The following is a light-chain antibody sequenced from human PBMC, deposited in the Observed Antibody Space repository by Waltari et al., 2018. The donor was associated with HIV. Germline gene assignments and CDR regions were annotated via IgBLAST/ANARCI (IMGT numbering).Light chain of an antibody. CDR2: EVS. CDR1: SSDVGGYNY. V-gene: IGLV2-14*01. Sequence: GSPGQSITISCTGTSSDVGGYNYVSWYQQHPGKAPKLMIYEVSNRPSGVSNRFSGSKSGNTASLTISGLQAEDEADYYCSSYTSSSTRVVFGGGTKLTVL. CDR3: SSYTSSSTRVV. J-gene: IGLJ2*01.